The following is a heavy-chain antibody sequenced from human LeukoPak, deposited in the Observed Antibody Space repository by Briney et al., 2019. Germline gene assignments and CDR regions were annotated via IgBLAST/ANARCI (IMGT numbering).Heavy chain of an antibody. Sequence: GGSLRLSCAASGFTFSSYAMHWVRQAPGKGLEWVAVISYDGSNKYYADSVKGRFTISRDNSKNTLYLQMNSRRAEDTAVYYCARDVNDAFDIWGQGTMVTVSS. CDR1: GFTFSSYA. D-gene: IGHD2/OR15-2a*01. V-gene: IGHV3-30-3*01. CDR2: ISYDGSNK. J-gene: IGHJ3*02. CDR3: ARDVNDAFDI.